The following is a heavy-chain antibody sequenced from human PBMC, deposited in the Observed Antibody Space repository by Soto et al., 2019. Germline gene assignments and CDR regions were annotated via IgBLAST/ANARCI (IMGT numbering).Heavy chain of an antibody. CDR2: ISAYNGNT. CDR3: ARENSYDSSGYIDY. D-gene: IGHD3-22*01. CDR1: GYTFTSYG. V-gene: IGHV1-18*01. Sequence: ASVKVSCKASGYTFTSYGISWVRQAPGQGLEWMGWISAYNGNTNYAQKLQGRVTMTTDTSTSTAYMELRSLRSDDTAVYYCARENSYDSSGYIDYWGQGTLVTAPQ. J-gene: IGHJ4*02.